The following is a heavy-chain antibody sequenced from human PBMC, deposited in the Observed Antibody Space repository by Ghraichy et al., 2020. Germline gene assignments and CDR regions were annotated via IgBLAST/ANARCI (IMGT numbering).Heavy chain of an antibody. J-gene: IGHJ4*02. CDR1: GFTFDSYT. Sequence: GGSLRLSCAASGFTFDSYTMNWVRQAPGKGLEWVSSISSINNNINYADSVKGRFTISRDNAKHSLYLQMNSLRSEDTAIYFCARVDFRAAADTTVRESPFEDWGQGTLVTVSS. CDR3: ARVDFRAAADTTVRESPFED. CDR2: ISSINNNI. D-gene: IGHD6-13*01. V-gene: IGHV3-21*04.